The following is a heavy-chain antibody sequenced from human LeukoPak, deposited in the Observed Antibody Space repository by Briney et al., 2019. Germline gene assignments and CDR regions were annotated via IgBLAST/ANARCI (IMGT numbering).Heavy chain of an antibody. V-gene: IGHV3-9*01. CDR3: AKDGEFGYSYYDAFDI. CDR1: GFTFDDYA. J-gene: IGHJ3*02. Sequence: GGSLRLSCAASGFTFDDYAMHWVRQPPGKGLEWVSTISWNSGSIGYADSVKGRFTISRDNAKNSLYLQMNRLRAEDTALYYCAKDGEFGYSYYDAFDIWGQGTMVTVSS. CDR2: ISWNSGSI. D-gene: IGHD5-18*01.